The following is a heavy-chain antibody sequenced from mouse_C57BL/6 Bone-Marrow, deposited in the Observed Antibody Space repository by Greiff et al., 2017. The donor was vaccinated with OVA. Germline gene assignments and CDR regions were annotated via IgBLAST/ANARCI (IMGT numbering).Heavy chain of an antibody. CDR2: INPNNGGT. V-gene: IGHV1-26*01. CDR3: ARGYYGNYGDYAMDY. J-gene: IGHJ4*01. D-gene: IGHD2-1*01. Sequence: VQLQQSGPELVKPGASVKISCKASGYTFTDYYMNWVKQSHGKSLEWIGDINPNNGGTSYNQKFKGKATLTVDKSSSTAYMELRSLTSEDSAVYYCARGYYGNYGDYAMDYWGQGTSVTVSS. CDR1: GYTFTDYY.